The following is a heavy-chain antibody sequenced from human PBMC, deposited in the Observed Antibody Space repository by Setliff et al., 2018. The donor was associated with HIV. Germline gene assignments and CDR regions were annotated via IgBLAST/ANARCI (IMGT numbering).Heavy chain of an antibody. D-gene: IGHD2-2*01. V-gene: IGHV1-2*02. Sequence: GASVKVSCKASGYTFSGYYMHWVRQAPGQGLEWMGWINPNSGGTNYAQKFQGRVTMTRDTSISTAYMELSRLRSDDTAVYYCARGDIIAVPAAIDMDVWGKGTTVTVSS. CDR3: ARGDIIAVPAAIDMDV. CDR2: INPNSGGT. J-gene: IGHJ6*03. CDR1: GYTFSGYY.